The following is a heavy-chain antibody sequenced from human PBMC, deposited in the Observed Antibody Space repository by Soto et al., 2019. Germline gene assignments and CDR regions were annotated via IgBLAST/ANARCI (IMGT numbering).Heavy chain of an antibody. CDR3: ARVKATLYRHYYFEY. CDR1: GDSISRGYY. Sequence: SETLSLTCAVSGDSISRGYYWAWIRQPPGKGLEYIGSIYHSGTTYYNPSLMSRVTISVDTSKNQFSLNLRSVTAADSAVYYCARVKATLYRHYYFEYWGQGTPVTV. CDR2: IYHSGTT. D-gene: IGHD5-12*01. V-gene: IGHV4-38-2*01. J-gene: IGHJ4*02.